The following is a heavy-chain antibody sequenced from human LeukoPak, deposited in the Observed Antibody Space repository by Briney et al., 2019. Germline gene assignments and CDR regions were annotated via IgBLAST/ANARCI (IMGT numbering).Heavy chain of an antibody. V-gene: IGHV4-28*03. CDR2: IYTSGST. CDR1: GYSISSSNW. Sequence: SDTLSLTCAVSGYSISSSNWWGWIRQPAGKGLGWIGRIYTSGSTNYNPSLKSRVTMSVDTSKNQFSLKLSSVTAADTAVYYCARGLISATTYYDFWSGYHNWFDPWGQGTLVTVSS. J-gene: IGHJ5*02. D-gene: IGHD3-3*01. CDR3: ARGLISATTYYDFWSGYHNWFDP.